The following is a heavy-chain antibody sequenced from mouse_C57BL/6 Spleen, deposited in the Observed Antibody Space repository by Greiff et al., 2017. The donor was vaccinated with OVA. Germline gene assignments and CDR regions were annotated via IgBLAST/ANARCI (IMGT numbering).Heavy chain of an antibody. CDR1: GYSFTGYY. CDR3: ARGGFTTVVADY. D-gene: IGHD1-1*01. CDR2: INPSTGGT. Sequence: VQLQQSGPELVKPGASVKISCKASGYSFTGYYMNWVKQSPEKSLEWIGEINPSTGGTTYNQKFKAKATLTVDKSSSTAYMQLKSLTSEDSAVYYCARGGFTTVVADYWGQGTTLTVSS. J-gene: IGHJ2*01. V-gene: IGHV1-42*01.